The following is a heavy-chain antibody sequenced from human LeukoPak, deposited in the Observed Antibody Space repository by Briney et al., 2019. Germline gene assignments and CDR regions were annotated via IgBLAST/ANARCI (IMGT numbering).Heavy chain of an antibody. D-gene: IGHD6-19*01. CDR3: ARDPEDSSGWANFDY. V-gene: IGHV3-23*01. CDR2: MSISGGST. CDR1: GFTFSSYS. Sequence: PGGSLRLSCAASGFTFSSYSMSWVRQAPGKGLEWVSTMSISGGSTYYTVSVKGRFTISRDISKNTLYLQMNSLRAEDTAVYYCARDPEDSSGWANFDYWGQGTLVTVSS. J-gene: IGHJ4*02.